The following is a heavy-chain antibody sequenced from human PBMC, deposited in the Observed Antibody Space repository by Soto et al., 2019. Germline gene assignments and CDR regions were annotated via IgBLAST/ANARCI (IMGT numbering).Heavy chain of an antibody. J-gene: IGHJ4*02. CDR1: GFTFSNYE. CDR3: ARGLKIYYDRSGLHY. V-gene: IGHV3-48*03. Sequence: GGSLRLSFAASGFTFSNYEMTWVRQPPGKGLEWVSYISYTGSTIYYADSVRGRFTISRDNSKNSLYLQMNSLRAEDTAVYYWARGLKIYYDRSGLHYWGQGTLVTVSS. CDR2: ISYTGSTI. D-gene: IGHD3-22*01.